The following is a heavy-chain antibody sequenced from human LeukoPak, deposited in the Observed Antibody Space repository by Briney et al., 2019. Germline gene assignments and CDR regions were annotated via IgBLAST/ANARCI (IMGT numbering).Heavy chain of an antibody. D-gene: IGHD3-22*01. CDR2: FDPEDGET. J-gene: IGHJ4*02. CDR1: GYTLTELS. V-gene: IGHV1-24*01. Sequence: GASVKVSCKVSGYTLTELSMHWVRQAPGKGPEWMEGFDPEDGETIYAQKFQGRVTMTEDTSTDTAYMELSSLRSEDTAVYYCATSDYESPLAGWGQGTLVTVSS. CDR3: ATSDYESPLAG.